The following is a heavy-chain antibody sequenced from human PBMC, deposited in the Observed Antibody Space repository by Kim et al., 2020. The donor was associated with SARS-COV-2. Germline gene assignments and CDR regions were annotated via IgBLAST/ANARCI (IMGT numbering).Heavy chain of an antibody. CDR2: T. J-gene: IGHJ4*02. Sequence: TNYNPSLKSRVTISVDTSKNQFSLMLSSVTAADTAVYYCARDEDYGGFDYWGQGTLVTVSS. V-gene: IGHV4-59*01. CDR3: ARDEDYGGFDY. D-gene: IGHD3-16*01.